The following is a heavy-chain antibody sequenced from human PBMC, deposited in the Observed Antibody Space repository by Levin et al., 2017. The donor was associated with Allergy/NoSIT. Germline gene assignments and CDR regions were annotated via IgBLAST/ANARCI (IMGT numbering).Heavy chain of an antibody. J-gene: IGHJ3*02. CDR3: ARDSYDAFDI. Sequence: GASVKVSCKASGYTFTSYDINWVRQALGQGLEWMGWISGYNGNTNYAQKFQGRVTMTTDTSTSTAYMELRSLRSDDTAVYYCARDSYDAFDIWGQGTMVTVSS. D-gene: IGHD6-6*01. CDR1: GYTFTSYD. CDR2: ISGYNGNT. V-gene: IGHV1-18*01.